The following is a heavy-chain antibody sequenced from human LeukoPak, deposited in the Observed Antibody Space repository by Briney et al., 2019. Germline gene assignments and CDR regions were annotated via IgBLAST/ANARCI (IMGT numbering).Heavy chain of an antibody. Sequence: SVKVSCKASGYTFTGYNMHWVRQAPGQGLEWMGGISPVFGTPNYAQKFQGRVTIKTDESTSTAYMELISLRSEDTAVYYCARSIVVPGVLDYWGQGTLVTVSS. D-gene: IGHD6-19*01. J-gene: IGHJ4*02. CDR2: ISPVFGTP. CDR1: GYTFTGYN. CDR3: ARSIVVPGVLDY. V-gene: IGHV1-69*05.